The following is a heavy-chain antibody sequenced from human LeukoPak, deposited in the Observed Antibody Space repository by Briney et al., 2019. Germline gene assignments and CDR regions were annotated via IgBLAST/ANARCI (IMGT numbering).Heavy chain of an antibody. J-gene: IGHJ3*02. V-gene: IGHV1-69*13. D-gene: IGHD3-22*01. CDR3: ARPASMIVVDDAFDI. CDR2: IIPIFGTA. Sequence: SVKVSCKASGRTLSSYAISWVRQAPGQGLEWMGGIIPIFGTANYAQKFQGRVTITADESTSTAYMELSSLRSEDTAVYYCARPASMIVVDDAFDIWGRGTMVTVSS. CDR1: GRTLSSYA.